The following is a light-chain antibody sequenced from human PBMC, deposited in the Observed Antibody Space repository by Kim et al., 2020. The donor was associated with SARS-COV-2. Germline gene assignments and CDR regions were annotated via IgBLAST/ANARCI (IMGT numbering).Light chain of an antibody. CDR3: QQHDSIPLT. J-gene: IGKJ4*01. Sequence: SPSAGDTFAIICLAGPGISSNLACIQLSPGRAPSLLIYSAFTLHSGVPSRFSGRGSGTDFSLTIPSLQPQDFATCHCQQHDSIPLTFGGGTKLE. CDR1: PGISSN. CDR2: SAF. V-gene: IGKV1-9*01.